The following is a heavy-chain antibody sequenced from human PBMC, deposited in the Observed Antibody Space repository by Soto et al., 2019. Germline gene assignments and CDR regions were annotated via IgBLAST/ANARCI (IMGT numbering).Heavy chain of an antibody. CDR2: IIPIFGTA. Sequence: QVQLVQSGAEVKKPGSSVKVSCKASGGTFSSYAISWVRQAPGQGLEWMGGIIPIFGTANYAQKFQGRVTITADESTSTAYMERSSLRSEDTAVYYCAREGGTSNYEDYYGMDVWGQGTTVTVSS. V-gene: IGHV1-69*01. CDR3: AREGGTSNYEDYYGMDV. CDR1: GGTFSSYA. D-gene: IGHD4-4*01. J-gene: IGHJ6*02.